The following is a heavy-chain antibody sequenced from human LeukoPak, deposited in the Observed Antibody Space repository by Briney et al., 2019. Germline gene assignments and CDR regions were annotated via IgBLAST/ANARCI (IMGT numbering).Heavy chain of an antibody. CDR3: ARDGEDTVTIDGY. V-gene: IGHV1-18*01. Sequence: ASVKVSCKASGYMFINYGISWVRQAPGQGLEWMGWISPYNGNTYYAQNLQGRVTMTTDTSTSTAYMELRSLRSDDTAVYYCARDGEDTVTIDGYWGQGTLVTVSS. CDR2: ISPYNGNT. J-gene: IGHJ4*02. CDR1: GYMFINYG. D-gene: IGHD3-10*01.